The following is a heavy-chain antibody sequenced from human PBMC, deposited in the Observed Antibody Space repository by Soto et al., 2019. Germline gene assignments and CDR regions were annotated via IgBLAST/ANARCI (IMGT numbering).Heavy chain of an antibody. J-gene: IGHJ4*02. D-gene: IGHD4-17*01. CDR2: IKQDGSET. V-gene: IGHV3-7*01. CDR3: ARLTTFDY. CDR1: GFTLSNYW. Sequence: EVQLVESGGGLVQPGGSLRLSCAASGFTLSNYWMSWVRQAPGKGLEWVANIKQDGSETNYVDSVKGRFTISRDNAKNSLFLQMNTLRAEDTAVYYCARLTTFDYWGQGTLVTVSS.